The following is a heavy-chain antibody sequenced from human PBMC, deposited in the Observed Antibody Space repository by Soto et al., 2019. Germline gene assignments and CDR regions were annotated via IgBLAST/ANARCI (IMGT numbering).Heavy chain of an antibody. J-gene: IGHJ4*02. D-gene: IGHD3-22*01. CDR2: MYHSGST. Sequence: SETLSLTCAVSGGSISRGGYSWIWIRQPPGKGLERIGYMYHSGSTYYNPSLKSRVTISIDRSKNQFSLKLSSVTAADTAVYYCARLGDYYQAFDYWGQGALVTVS. V-gene: IGHV4-30-2*01. CDR1: GGSISRGGYS. CDR3: ARLGDYYQAFDY.